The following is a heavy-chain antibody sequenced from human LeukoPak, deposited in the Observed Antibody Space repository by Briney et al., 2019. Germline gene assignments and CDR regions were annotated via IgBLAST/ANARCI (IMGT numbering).Heavy chain of an antibody. J-gene: IGHJ5*02. CDR3: ARDYSSGWYWFDP. D-gene: IGHD6-19*01. CDR1: GGSISSNY. Sequence: PSETLSLTCTVSGGSISSNYWSWIRQPPGKGLEWSGYIYYSGSTNYNPSLKSRVTISVDTSKNQFPLELSSVTAADTAVYYCARDYSSGWYWFDPWGQGTLVTVSS. CDR2: IYYSGST. V-gene: IGHV4-59*01.